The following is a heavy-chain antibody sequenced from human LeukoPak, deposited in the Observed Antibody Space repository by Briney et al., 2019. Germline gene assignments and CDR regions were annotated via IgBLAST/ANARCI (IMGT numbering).Heavy chain of an antibody. Sequence: ASVKVSCKASGYTFTGYYMHWVRQAPGQGLEWMGWINPNSGNTGYAQKFQGRVTMTRNTSISTAYMELSSLRYEDTAVYYCATDYTDYSLDYWGQGTLVTVSS. V-gene: IGHV1-8*02. CDR3: ATDYTDYSLDY. J-gene: IGHJ4*02. D-gene: IGHD4-11*01. CDR1: GYTFTGYY. CDR2: INPNSGNT.